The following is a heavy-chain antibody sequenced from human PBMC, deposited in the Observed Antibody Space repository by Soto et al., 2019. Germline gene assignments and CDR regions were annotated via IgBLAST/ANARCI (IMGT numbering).Heavy chain of an antibody. D-gene: IGHD3-3*01. J-gene: IGHJ3*02. Sequence: EVQRLESGGGLVQPGGSLRLSCAASGFTFSAYVMSWVRQAPGKGLEWVSGVSGSGDSTYYADSVKGRFTIHRDNSKNTLYLQMNSLRAEDTAVYYCAKDRVNDFWSGYIPFDIWGQGTMVTVSS. CDR3: AKDRVNDFWSGYIPFDI. CDR1: GFTFSAYV. CDR2: VSGSGDST. V-gene: IGHV3-23*01.